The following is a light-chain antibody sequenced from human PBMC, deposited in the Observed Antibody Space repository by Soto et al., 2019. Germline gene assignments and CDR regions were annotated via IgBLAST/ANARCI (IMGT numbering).Light chain of an antibody. CDR2: GAS. CDR3: QQYNNWPRT. Sequence: EIVMTQSPATLSVSPGERATLSCRASQSVSRNLAWYQQKPGQAPRLLIYGASTRATGFPPRFSGSGSGTEFTLTISSLQSEDFAVYYFQQYNNWPRTFGEGTKLEIK. CDR1: QSVSRN. J-gene: IGKJ2*01. V-gene: IGKV3-15*01.